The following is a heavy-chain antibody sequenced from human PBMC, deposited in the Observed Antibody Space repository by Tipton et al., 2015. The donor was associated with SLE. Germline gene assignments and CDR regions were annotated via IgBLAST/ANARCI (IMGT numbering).Heavy chain of an antibody. CDR2: ISRSGGRT. J-gene: IGHJ6*02. V-gene: IGHV3-23*01. D-gene: IGHD6-19*01. CDR1: GFTFSSYA. Sequence: SLRLSCTASGFTFSSYAMSWVRQAPGKGLEWVSSISRSGGRTYYADSVKGRFTISRDNSKNTLYLQMNSLRADDTAVYYCARAYSSGWPYFYYYGMDAWGQGTTVTVSS. CDR3: ARAYSSGWPYFYYYGMDA.